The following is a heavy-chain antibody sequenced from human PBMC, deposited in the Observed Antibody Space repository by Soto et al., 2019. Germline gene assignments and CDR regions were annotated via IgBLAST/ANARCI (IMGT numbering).Heavy chain of an antibody. CDR1: GASFRTYA. V-gene: IGHV1-69*01. CDR2: IIPMLAAP. CDR3: ARVGPPSPSVIWFFDL. J-gene: IGHJ2*01. D-gene: IGHD2-21*01. Sequence: QGQLVQSGAEVKKPGSSVKVSCKASGASFRTYAINWVRQAPGQGLEWMGGIIPMLAAPTYAQKFQGRLKITADESTTTVYMELSSLTSDDTAVYYCARVGPPSPSVIWFFDLWGRGTLVTVS.